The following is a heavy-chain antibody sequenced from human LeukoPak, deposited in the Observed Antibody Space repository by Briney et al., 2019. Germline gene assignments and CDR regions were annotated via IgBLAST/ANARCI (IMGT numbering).Heavy chain of an antibody. CDR1: GYSISSGYY. CDR3: ASRGGTYYDFWSGYYVYEGGY. CDR2: IYHSGST. V-gene: IGHV4-38-2*02. Sequence: SETLSLTCTVSGYSISSGYYWGWIRQPPGKGLEWIGSIYHSGSTYYNPSLKSRVTISVDTSKNQFSLKLSSVTAADTAVYYCASRGGTYYDFWSGYYVYEGGYWGQGTLVTVSS. D-gene: IGHD3-3*01. J-gene: IGHJ4*02.